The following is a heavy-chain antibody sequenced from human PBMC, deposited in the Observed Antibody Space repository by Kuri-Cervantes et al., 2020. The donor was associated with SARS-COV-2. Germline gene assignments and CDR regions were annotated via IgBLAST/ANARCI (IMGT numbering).Heavy chain of an antibody. Sequence: GESLKISCAASGFTFSSYAMHWVRQAPGKGLEWVAVISYDGSNKYYADSVKGRFTISRDNSKNTLYLQMNSLRAEDTAVYYCARDVEHSSWYYYNHHGYMDVWGKGTTVTVSS. D-gene: IGHD6-13*01. CDR3: ARDVEHSSWYYYNHHGYMDV. CDR2: ISYDGSNK. V-gene: IGHV3-30*04. CDR1: GFTFSSYA. J-gene: IGHJ6*03.